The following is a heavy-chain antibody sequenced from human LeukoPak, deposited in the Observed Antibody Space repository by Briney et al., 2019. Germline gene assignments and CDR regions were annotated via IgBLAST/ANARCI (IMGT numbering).Heavy chain of an antibody. D-gene: IGHD2-2*01. CDR3: ARFSSGCSTSSCYLTY. Sequence: SETLSLTCSVSGGSLSSHYWSWIRQPPGKGLELIGHIHDTGSTFYNPSLRGRVTISLDTSNNQFSLKLTSMAAADTAVYYCARFSSGCSTSSCYLTYWGQGTLVTVS. V-gene: IGHV4-59*11. CDR1: GGSLSSHY. CDR2: IHDTGST. J-gene: IGHJ4*02.